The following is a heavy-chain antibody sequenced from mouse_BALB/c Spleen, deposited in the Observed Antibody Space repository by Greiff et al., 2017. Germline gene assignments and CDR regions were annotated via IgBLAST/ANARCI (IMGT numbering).Heavy chain of an antibody. J-gene: IGHJ4*01. CDR1: GFTFTDYY. D-gene: IGHD1-1*01. CDR3: ARDMDYYGSSYAYAMDY. Sequence: EVQVVESGGGLVQPGGSLRLSCATSGFTFTDYYMSWVRQPPGKALEWLGFIRNKANGYTTEYSASVKGRFTISRDNSQSILYLQMNTLRAEDSATYYCARDMDYYGSSYAYAMDYWGQGTSVTVSS. V-gene: IGHV7-3*02. CDR2: IRNKANGYTT.